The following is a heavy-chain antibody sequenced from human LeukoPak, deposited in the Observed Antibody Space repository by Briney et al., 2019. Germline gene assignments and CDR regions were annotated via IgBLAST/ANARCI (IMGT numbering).Heavy chain of an antibody. CDR1: GGSISSYY. V-gene: IGHV4-59*12. J-gene: IGHJ4*02. D-gene: IGHD1-26*01. Sequence: SETLSLTCTVSGGSISSYYWSWIRQPPGKGLEWIGYIYYSGSTNYNPSLKSRITISVDTSKNQFSLKLSSVTAADTAVYYCARERGEQTNNYFDYWGQGTLVTVSS. CDR3: ARERGEQTNNYFDY. CDR2: IYYSGST.